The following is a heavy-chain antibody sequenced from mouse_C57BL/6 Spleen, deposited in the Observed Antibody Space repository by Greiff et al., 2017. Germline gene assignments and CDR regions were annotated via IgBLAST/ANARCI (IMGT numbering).Heavy chain of an antibody. D-gene: IGHD2-5*01. J-gene: IGHJ2*01. CDR3: ARVQYSNYLYYFCC. Sequence: EVMLVESGGGLVKPGGSLKLPCAASGFTFSSYAMSWVRPTPEKRLEWVATISDVGSYTYYPDNVKGRFTISRDNAKNNLYRQMSHLKSEDTAIYFCARVQYSNYLYYFCCWGQSTTLTVST. CDR1: GFTFSSYA. CDR2: ISDVGSYT. V-gene: IGHV5-4*03.